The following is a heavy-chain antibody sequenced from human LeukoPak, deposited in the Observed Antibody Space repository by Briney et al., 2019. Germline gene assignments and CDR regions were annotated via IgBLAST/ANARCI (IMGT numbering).Heavy chain of an antibody. Sequence: GGSLRLSCAASGFTFSSYGMHWVRQAPGKGLEWVAFIRYDGSNKYYADSVKGRFTISRDNSKNTLYLQMNSLRAEDTAVYYCAKDAVSDSSGWPYFDYWGQGTLVTVSS. V-gene: IGHV3-30*02. CDR3: AKDAVSDSSGWPYFDY. CDR1: GFTFSSYG. CDR2: IRYDGSNK. D-gene: IGHD6-19*01. J-gene: IGHJ4*02.